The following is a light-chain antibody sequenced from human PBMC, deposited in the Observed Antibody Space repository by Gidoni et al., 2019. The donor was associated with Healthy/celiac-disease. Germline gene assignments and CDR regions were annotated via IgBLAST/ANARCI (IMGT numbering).Light chain of an antibody. V-gene: IGKV1-5*01. J-gene: IGKJ1*01. CDR2: DAS. CDR3: QQYNSYSWT. Sequence: DIQMTQSPSTLSASVGDRVTITCRASQSISSWLAWYQQKPVKAPKLLIYDASSLESGVPSRFSGSGSGTEFTLTISGLQPDDFATYYCQQYNSYSWTFXXXTKVEIK. CDR1: QSISSW.